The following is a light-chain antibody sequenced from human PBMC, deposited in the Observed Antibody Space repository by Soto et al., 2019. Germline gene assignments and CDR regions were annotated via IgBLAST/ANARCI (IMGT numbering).Light chain of an antibody. CDR1: SGHSSYA. CDR3: QTWGTGSVV. V-gene: IGLV4-69*01. J-gene: IGLJ2*01. Sequence: QLVLTQSPSASASLGASVKLTCTLSSGHSSYAIAWHQQQPEKGPRYLMTLNSDGSHSKGDVIPDRFSGSSSGAERYLTSSSLQSEDDADYYCQTWGTGSVVFGGGTKLTVL. CDR2: LNSDGSH.